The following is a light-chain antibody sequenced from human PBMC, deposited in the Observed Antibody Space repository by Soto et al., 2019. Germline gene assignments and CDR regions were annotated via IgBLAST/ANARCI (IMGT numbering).Light chain of an antibody. CDR3: CSYGGGRTGSV. J-gene: IGLJ1*01. V-gene: IGLV2-11*01. CDR1: RSDVGGYKY. CDR2: DVS. Sequence: QSVLTQPRSVSGSPGQSVAISCTGSRSDVGGYKYVSWYQQFPGKAPKLIIYDVSRRPSGVPDRFSGSKSGNTASLTISGLQAEDEGDYYCCSYGGGRTGSVFGTGTKVTVL.